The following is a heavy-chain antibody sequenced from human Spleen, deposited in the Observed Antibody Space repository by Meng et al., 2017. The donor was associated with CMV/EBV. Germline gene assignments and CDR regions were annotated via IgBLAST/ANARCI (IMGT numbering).Heavy chain of an antibody. CDR3: VRGYNSFDS. V-gene: IGHV3-72*01. J-gene: IGHJ4*02. Sequence: SCAAPGFIFSDHYLDCVRQTPGKGLEWVGRSRNKANRYTTEYAASVKGRFTVSRDESKNSLYLQMNSLKTEDTAVYYCVRGYNSFDSWGQGTLVTVSS. D-gene: IGHD1-1*01. CDR2: SRNKANRYTT. CDR1: GFIFSDHY.